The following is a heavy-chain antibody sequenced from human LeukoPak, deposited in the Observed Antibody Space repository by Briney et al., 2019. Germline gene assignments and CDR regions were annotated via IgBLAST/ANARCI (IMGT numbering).Heavy chain of an antibody. CDR1: GGTFSSYA. CDR2: IIPIFGTA. CDR3: ARVRATNYYDSSGYRLWPNFDY. V-gene: IGHV1-69*05. D-gene: IGHD3-22*01. Sequence: SVKVSCKASGGTFSSYAISWVRQAPGQGLEWMGGIIPIFGTANYAQKFQGRVTITTDESTSTAYMELSSPRSEDTAVYYCARVRATNYYDSSGYRLWPNFDYWGQGTLVTVSS. J-gene: IGHJ4*02.